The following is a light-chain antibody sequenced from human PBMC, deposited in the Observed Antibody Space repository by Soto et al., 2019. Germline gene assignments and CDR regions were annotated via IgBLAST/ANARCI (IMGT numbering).Light chain of an antibody. CDR2: AAS. V-gene: IGKV1-39*01. Sequence: DVQMTQSPSSLSASLLDRVTITFRASQSIMSHLNWYQHKSGKAPQLLIYAASSLHSGVPPRFSGSGSGTDFTLTISSLQPEDFATYYCQQSYNTPRTFGQGTKVDIK. CDR1: QSIMSH. J-gene: IGKJ1*01. CDR3: QQSYNTPRT.